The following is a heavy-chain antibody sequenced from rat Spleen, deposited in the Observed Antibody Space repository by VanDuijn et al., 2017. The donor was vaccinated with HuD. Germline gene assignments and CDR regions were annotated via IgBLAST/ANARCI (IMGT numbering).Heavy chain of an antibody. J-gene: IGHJ1*01. CDR3: VRQGYLRDWYFDF. Sequence: EVQLVESGGGLVQPGRSLKLSCAVSGLTFSGYGMAWVRQAPTKGLEWVAFISSGGGNNNYRDSVKGRFTISRDNGKSILYLEMDSLRSEDMATYYCVRQGYLRDWYFDFWGPGTMVTVSS. D-gene: IGHD2-5*01. V-gene: IGHV5-29*01. CDR1: GLTFSGYG. CDR2: ISSGGGNN.